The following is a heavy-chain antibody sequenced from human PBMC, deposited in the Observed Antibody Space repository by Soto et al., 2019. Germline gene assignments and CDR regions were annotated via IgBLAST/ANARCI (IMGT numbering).Heavy chain of an antibody. CDR2: ISWNSGSI. J-gene: IGHJ2*01. CDR3: AKGIRAAAGISYWYFDL. Sequence: EVQLVESGGGLVQPGRSLRLSCAASGFTFDDYAMHWVRQAPGKGLEWVSGISWNSGSIGYADSVKGRFTISRDNAKNSLYLQMNSLRAEDTALYYCAKGIRAAAGISYWYFDLWGRGTLVTVSS. V-gene: IGHV3-9*01. D-gene: IGHD6-13*01. CDR1: GFTFDDYA.